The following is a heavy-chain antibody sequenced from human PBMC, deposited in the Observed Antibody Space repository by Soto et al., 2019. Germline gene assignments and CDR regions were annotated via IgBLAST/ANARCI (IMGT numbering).Heavy chain of an antibody. CDR1: GFTFSSYG. J-gene: IGHJ4*02. CDR3: APWFGAFDS. Sequence: QVQLVESGGGVVQPGRSLRLSCAASGFTFSSYGMHWVRQAPGKGLEWVAVISYDGSNKYYADSVKGRFTISRDNSKNRLYLQMTCLSAEDTAVYYCAPWFGAFDSWGQGTLVTVSS. D-gene: IGHD3-10*01. V-gene: IGHV3-30*03. CDR2: ISYDGSNK.